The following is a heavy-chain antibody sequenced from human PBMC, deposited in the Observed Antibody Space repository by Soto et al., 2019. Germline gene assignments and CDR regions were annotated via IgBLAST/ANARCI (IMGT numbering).Heavy chain of an antibody. Sequence: PGESLKISCKGSGYSFTSYWIGWVRQMPGKGLEWMGIIYPGDSDTRYSPSFQGQVTISADKSISTAYLQWSSLKASDTAMYYCARHGSPGSNYYYYYMDVWGQGTTVTVSS. CDR3: ARHGSPGSNYYYYYMDV. V-gene: IGHV5-51*01. CDR1: GYSFTSYW. D-gene: IGHD1-7*01. J-gene: IGHJ6*03. CDR2: IYPGDSDT.